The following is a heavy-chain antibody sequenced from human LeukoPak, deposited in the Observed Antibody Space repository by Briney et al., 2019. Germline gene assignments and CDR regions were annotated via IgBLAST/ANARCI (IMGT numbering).Heavy chain of an antibody. J-gene: IGHJ4*02. CDR2: ISGSGGST. CDR3: AKGMTPFGVVIMTPGSYYFDY. D-gene: IGHD3-3*01. Sequence: GGSLRLSCAASGFTFSSYAMSWVRQAPGKGLEWVSAISGSGGSTYYADSVKGRFTISRDNSKNTLYLQMNSLRAEDTAVYYCAKGMTPFGVVIMTPGSYYFDYWGQGTLVTVSS. V-gene: IGHV3-23*01. CDR1: GFTFSSYA.